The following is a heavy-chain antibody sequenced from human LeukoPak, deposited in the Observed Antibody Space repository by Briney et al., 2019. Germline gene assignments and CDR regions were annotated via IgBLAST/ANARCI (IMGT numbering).Heavy chain of an antibody. V-gene: IGHV4-30-4*08. CDR2: IYYSGST. D-gene: IGHD5-24*01. J-gene: IGHJ4*02. Sequence: SQTLSLTCTVSGGSISSGDYYWSWIRQPPGKGLEWIGYIYYSGSTYYNPSLKSRVTISVHTSKNQFSLKLSSVTAADTAVYYCARYRNGYNPLDYWGQGTLVTVSS. CDR3: ARYRNGYNPLDY. CDR1: GGSISSGDYY.